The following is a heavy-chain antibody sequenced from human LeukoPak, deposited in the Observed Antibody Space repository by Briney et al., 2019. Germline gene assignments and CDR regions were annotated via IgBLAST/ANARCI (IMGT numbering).Heavy chain of an antibody. D-gene: IGHD6-13*01. CDR2: INSDGSST. Sequence: GGSLRLSCAASGFTFSSYWMHWVRQAPGKGLVWVSRINSDGSSTSYADSVKGRFTISRDNAKNTLYLQMNSLRAEDTALYYCARGSGYSSSWYAFDIWGQGTMVTVSS. CDR3: ARGSGYSSSWYAFDI. J-gene: IGHJ3*02. CDR1: GFTFSSYW. V-gene: IGHV3-74*01.